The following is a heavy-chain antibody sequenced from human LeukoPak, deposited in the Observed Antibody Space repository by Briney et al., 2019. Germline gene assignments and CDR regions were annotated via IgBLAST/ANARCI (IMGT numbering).Heavy chain of an antibody. J-gene: IGHJ5*02. CDR3: ARVASTVVSPYNWFDP. Sequence: ASVKVSCKASGYTFTRYGISWVRQAPGQGLEWMGWISPYTGKTDYAQELQGRVTMTTDTSTSTAYMELRSLRSDDTAVYYCARVASTVVSPYNWFDPWGQGTLVTVSS. CDR2: ISPYTGKT. V-gene: IGHV1-18*01. CDR1: GYTFTRYG. D-gene: IGHD4-23*01.